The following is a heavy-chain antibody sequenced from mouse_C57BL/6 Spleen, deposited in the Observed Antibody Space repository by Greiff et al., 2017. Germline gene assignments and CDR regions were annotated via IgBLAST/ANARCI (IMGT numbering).Heavy chain of an antibody. Sequence: QVQLKQSGAELVRPGTSVKMSCKASGYTFTNYWIGWAKQRPGHGLEWIGRIDPNSGGTKYNEKFKSKATLTVDKPSSTAYMQLSSLTSEDSAVYYCAKPYGNYAWFAYWGQGTLVTVSA. V-gene: IGHV1-63*01. CDR3: AKPYGNYAWFAY. CDR1: GYTFTNYW. J-gene: IGHJ3*01. CDR2: IDPNSGGT. D-gene: IGHD2-1*01.